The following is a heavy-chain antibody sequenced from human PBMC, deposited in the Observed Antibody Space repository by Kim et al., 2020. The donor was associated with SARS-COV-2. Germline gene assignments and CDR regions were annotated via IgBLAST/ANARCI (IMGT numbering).Heavy chain of an antibody. Sequence: ASVKVSCKASGYTFTSYGISWVRQAPGQGLEWMGWISAYNGNTNYAQKLQGRVTMTTDTSTSTAYMELRSRRSDDTAVYYCARDERGHYDFWSGSILWLDTTYYYGMDVWGQGTTVTVSS. CDR2: ISAYNGNT. J-gene: IGHJ6*02. CDR3: ARDERGHYDFWSGSILWLDTTYYYGMDV. V-gene: IGHV1-18*01. CDR1: GYTFTSYG. D-gene: IGHD3-3*01.